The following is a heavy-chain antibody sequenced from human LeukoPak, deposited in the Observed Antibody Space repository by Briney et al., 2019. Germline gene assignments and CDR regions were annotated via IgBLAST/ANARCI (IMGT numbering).Heavy chain of an antibody. Sequence: SETLSLACAVYGGSFSGYYWSWIRQPPGKGLEWIAEINHSGSTNYNPSLKSRVTISVDTSKNQFSLKLSSVTAADTAVYYCARGKGLDYWGQGTLVTVSS. J-gene: IGHJ4*02. V-gene: IGHV4-34*01. CDR1: GGSFSGYY. CDR2: INHSGST. CDR3: ARGKGLDY.